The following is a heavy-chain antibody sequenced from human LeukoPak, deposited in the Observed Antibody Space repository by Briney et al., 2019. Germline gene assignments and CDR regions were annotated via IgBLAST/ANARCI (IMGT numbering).Heavy chain of an antibody. V-gene: IGHV1-2*02. D-gene: IGHD2-2*01. CDR1: GYAFTGYY. CDR3: ARGDHKYQLLFSDAFDI. Sequence: ASVKVSCKASGYAFTGYYMHWVRQAPGQGLEWMGWINPNSGGTNYAQKFQGRVTMTRDTSISTAYMELSRLRSDDTAVYYCARGDHKYQLLFSDAFDIWGQGTMVTVSS. CDR2: INPNSGGT. J-gene: IGHJ3*02.